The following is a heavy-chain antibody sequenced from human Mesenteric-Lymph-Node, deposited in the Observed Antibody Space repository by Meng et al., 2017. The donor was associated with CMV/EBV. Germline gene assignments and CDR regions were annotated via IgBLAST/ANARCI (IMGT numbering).Heavy chain of an antibody. CDR1: GFTFSSNS. J-gene: IGHJ4*02. Sequence: GESLKISCAASGFTFSSNSMNWVRQAPGKGLEWVSSISSGGEFMYYADSVKGRFTISRDNSKNTLYLQMNSLRSEDTAMYYCASGRAAAGYFDYWGQGTLVTVSS. CDR3: ASGRAAAGYFDY. V-gene: IGHV3-21*04. D-gene: IGHD6-13*01. CDR2: ISSGGEFM.